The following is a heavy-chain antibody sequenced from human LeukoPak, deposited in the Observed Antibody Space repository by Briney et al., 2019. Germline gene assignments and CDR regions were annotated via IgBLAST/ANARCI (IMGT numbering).Heavy chain of an antibody. CDR3: ARDRGSSWYRWFDP. CDR1: GGSISSYY. Sequence: SETLSLTCTVSGGSISSYYWSWIRQPAGKGLEWIGRIYTSGSTNYNPSLKSRVTMSVDTSKNQFSLKLSSVTAADTAVYYCARDRGSSWYRWFDPWGQGTLVAVSS. J-gene: IGHJ5*02. D-gene: IGHD6-13*01. CDR2: IYTSGST. V-gene: IGHV4-4*07.